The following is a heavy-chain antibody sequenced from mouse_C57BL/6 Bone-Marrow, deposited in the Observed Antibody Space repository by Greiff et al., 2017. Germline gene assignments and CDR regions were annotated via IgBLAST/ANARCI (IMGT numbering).Heavy chain of an antibody. J-gene: IGHJ1*03. CDR1: YFAFMASA. Sequence: LQQSGAELVRPGSSVTLSCKDSYFAFMASAMHWVQPRPGHGLEWIGSFTMYCDATEYSENFKGQATLTANTSSSKAYMELSSLTSEDSAVYYCASGGVTTQDWYFDVWGTGTTVTVSS. V-gene: IGHV1-49*01. CDR3: ASGGVTTQDWYFDV. D-gene: IGHD2-2*01. CDR2: FTMYCDAT.